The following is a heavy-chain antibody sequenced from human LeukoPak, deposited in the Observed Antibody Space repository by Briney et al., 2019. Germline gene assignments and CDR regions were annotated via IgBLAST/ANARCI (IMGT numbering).Heavy chain of an antibody. V-gene: IGHV3-30*01. J-gene: IGHJ5*02. Sequence: DSVKGRFTISRGNSKNTLYLQMNSLRAEDTAVYYCARASRLGYCSSTSCSPLDPWGQGTLVTVSS. CDR3: ARASRLGYCSSTSCSPLDP. D-gene: IGHD2-2*01.